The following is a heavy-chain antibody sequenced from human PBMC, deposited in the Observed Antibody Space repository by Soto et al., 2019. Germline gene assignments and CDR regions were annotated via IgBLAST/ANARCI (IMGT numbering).Heavy chain of an antibody. Sequence: ASVKVSCKASGYTFTGYYMHWVRQAPGQGLEWMGWINPNSGGTNYAQKFQGWVTISVDTSKNQFSLKLSSVTAADTAVYYCARHGGATVVFDYWGQGTLVTVSS. CDR1: GYTFTGYY. CDR2: INPNSGGT. V-gene: IGHV1-2*04. J-gene: IGHJ4*02. D-gene: IGHD4-4*01. CDR3: ARHGGATVVFDY.